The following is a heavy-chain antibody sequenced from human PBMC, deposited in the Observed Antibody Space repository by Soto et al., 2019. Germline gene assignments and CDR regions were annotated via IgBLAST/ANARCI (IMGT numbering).Heavy chain of an antibody. D-gene: IGHD3-3*01. CDR2: ISSSSSYI. Sequence: GGSLRLSCAASGFTFSSYSMNWVRQAPGKGLEWVSSISSSSSYIYYADSVKGRFTISRDNAKNSLYLQMNSLGAEDTAVYYCARCPPLLGKFLEWLAGGGMDVWGQGTTVTVSS. V-gene: IGHV3-21*01. CDR3: ARCPPLLGKFLEWLAGGGMDV. J-gene: IGHJ6*02. CDR1: GFTFSSYS.